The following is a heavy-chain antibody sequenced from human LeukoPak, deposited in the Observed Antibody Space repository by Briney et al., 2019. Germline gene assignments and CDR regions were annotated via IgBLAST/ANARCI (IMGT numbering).Heavy chain of an antibody. Sequence: PSETLSLTCTASGGSISSYYWSWIRQPPGKGLEWIGYIYYSGSTNYNPSLKSRVTISVDTSKNQFSLKLSSVTAADTAVYYCASRGSYSSSWYRTDYWGQGTLVTVSS. D-gene: IGHD6-13*01. V-gene: IGHV4-59*08. CDR1: GGSISSYY. CDR3: ASRGSYSSSWYRTDY. J-gene: IGHJ4*02. CDR2: IYYSGST.